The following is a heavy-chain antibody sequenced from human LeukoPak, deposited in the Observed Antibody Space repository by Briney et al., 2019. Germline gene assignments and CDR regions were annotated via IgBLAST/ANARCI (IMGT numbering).Heavy chain of an antibody. Sequence: QAGGSLRLSCAATGLSVSSNFMSWVRQAPGKGLEWVSVIYGGGSTCYADSVKGRFTISRDTPKNTLYLQMNSLRVEDTAVYYCASWPVGWYGEDSWGQGTLVTVSS. CDR1: GLSVSSNF. CDR3: ASWPVGWYGEDS. V-gene: IGHV3-53*01. D-gene: IGHD6-19*01. CDR2: IYGGGST. J-gene: IGHJ4*02.